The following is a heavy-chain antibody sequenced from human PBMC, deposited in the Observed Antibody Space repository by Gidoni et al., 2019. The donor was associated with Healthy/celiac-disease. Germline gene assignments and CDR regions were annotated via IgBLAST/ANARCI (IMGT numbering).Heavy chain of an antibody. V-gene: IGHV4-39*01. J-gene: IGHJ4*02. CDR3: ARHKGIMITFGGVIVGRSFDY. CDR2: IYYSGCT. D-gene: IGHD3-16*02. Sequence: QLQLQESGPGLVKPSETLSLTCTVPGGSISSSLYYWGWIRQPPGKGLAWIGSIYYSGCTYYKPSLKSRGTITVDKYKNQCSRKLSSGTAADTAVYYCARHKGIMITFGGVIVGRSFDYWGQGTLVTVSS. CDR1: GGSISSSLYY.